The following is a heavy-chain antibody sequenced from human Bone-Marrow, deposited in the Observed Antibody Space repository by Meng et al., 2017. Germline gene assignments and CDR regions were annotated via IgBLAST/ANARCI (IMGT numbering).Heavy chain of an antibody. Sequence: QVQRRGSGPGRVKPSQTLSLTCTGSGGSISSGGYYWSWIRQHPGKGLEWIGYIYYSGSTYYNPSLKSLVTISVDTSKNQFSLKLSSVTAADTAVYYCARTYYDFWSGYYYFDYWGQGTLVTVSS. V-gene: IGHV4-31*01. D-gene: IGHD3-3*01. CDR3: ARTYYDFWSGYYYFDY. CDR1: GGSISSGGYY. CDR2: IYYSGST. J-gene: IGHJ4*02.